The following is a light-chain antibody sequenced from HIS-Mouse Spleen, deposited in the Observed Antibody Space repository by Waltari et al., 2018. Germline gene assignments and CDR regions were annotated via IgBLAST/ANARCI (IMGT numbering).Light chain of an antibody. V-gene: IGLV2-14*03. J-gene: IGLJ3*02. CDR2: DVS. CDR1: SSDVGGSNY. Sequence: QSALTQPASVSGSPGQSITISCTGTSSDVGGSNYVSWYQQHPGKAPKLMIYDVSNRPAGVSKRFSGSKSGNTASRTISGLQAEDEADYYCSSYTSSSTRVFGGGTKLTVL. CDR3: SSYTSSSTRV.